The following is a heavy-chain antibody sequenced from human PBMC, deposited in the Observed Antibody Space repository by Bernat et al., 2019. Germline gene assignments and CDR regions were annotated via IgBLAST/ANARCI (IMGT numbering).Heavy chain of an antibody. V-gene: IGHV1-46*03. Sequence: QVQLVQSGAEVKKPGASVKVSCKASGYTFTSYHMHWVRQAPGQGLEWMGIINPSGGSTSYAQRFQGRVTMTRDTSTSTVYMELSSLRSEDTAVYSCARSTITTRDAFDIWGQGTMVTVSS. CDR1: GYTFTSYH. D-gene: IGHD1-1*01. CDR2: INPSGGST. J-gene: IGHJ3*02. CDR3: ARSTITTRDAFDI.